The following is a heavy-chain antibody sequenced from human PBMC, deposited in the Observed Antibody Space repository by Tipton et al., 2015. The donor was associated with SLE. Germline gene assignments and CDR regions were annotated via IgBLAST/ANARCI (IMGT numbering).Heavy chain of an antibody. D-gene: IGHD3-22*01. CDR2: IHHSGNT. V-gene: IGHV4-38-2*01. J-gene: IGHJ4*02. CDR3: ARALGYDYGSSGYYNFGY. Sequence: TLSLTCAVSGYSISSAYYWSWIRQPPGKGLEWIGTIHHSGNTYYNPSLKSRVTISVDTSKNQFSLNLNSVTAADTAVYYCARALGYDYGSSGYYNFGYWGQGTLVTVSS. CDR1: GYSISSAYY.